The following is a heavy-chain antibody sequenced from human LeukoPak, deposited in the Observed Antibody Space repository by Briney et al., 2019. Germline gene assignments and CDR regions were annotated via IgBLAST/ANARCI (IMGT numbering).Heavy chain of an antibody. Sequence: PGGSLRLSCAASGFTFSTYNMNWVRQAPGKGLEWVSSITSSSSYTFYADSVKGRFTISRDNAKNSLYLQMNSLRAEDTAVYYCARLVAVAGHFDYWGQGTLVTVSS. CDR2: ITSSSSYT. J-gene: IGHJ4*02. CDR3: ARLVAVAGHFDY. CDR1: GFTFSTYN. V-gene: IGHV3-21*01. D-gene: IGHD6-19*01.